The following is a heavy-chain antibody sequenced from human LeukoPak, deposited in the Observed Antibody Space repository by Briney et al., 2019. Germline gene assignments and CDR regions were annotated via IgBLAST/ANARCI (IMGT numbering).Heavy chain of an antibody. CDR2: ISGSGGST. V-gene: IGHV3-23*01. CDR3: AKLRVRGATGGAFDI. J-gene: IGHJ3*02. D-gene: IGHD3-10*01. CDR1: GFTFSSYA. Sequence: GGSLRLSCAASGFTFSSYAMSWVHQAPGKGLEWVSAISGSGGSTYYADSVKGRFTISRDNSKNTLYLQMNSLRAENTAVYYCAKLRVRGATGGAFDIWGQGTMVTVSS.